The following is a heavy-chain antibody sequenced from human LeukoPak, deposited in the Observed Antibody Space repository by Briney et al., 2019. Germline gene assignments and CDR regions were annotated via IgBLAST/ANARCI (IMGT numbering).Heavy chain of an antibody. Sequence: GGSLRLSCAASGFTFSIYGMHWVSQAPGKGLEWVAVVWKDGSNKYYADSVKGRFTISRDNSKNTLYLQINSLRAEDTAIYYCAREDIRAPFDYWGQGTLVTVSS. CDR2: VWKDGSNK. D-gene: IGHD3-3*01. J-gene: IGHJ4*02. V-gene: IGHV3-33*01. CDR1: GFTFSIYG. CDR3: AREDIRAPFDY.